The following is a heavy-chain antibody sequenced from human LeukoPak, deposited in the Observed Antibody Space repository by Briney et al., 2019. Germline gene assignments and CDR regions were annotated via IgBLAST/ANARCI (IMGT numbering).Heavy chain of an antibody. D-gene: IGHD6-19*01. CDR3: ARDPTIAVAGSP. J-gene: IGHJ5*02. CDR1: GFTVSSNY. CDR2: IYSSGNT. Sequence: ETGGSLRLSCAASGFTVSSNYMSWVRQAPGKVLEWVSVIYSSGNTYYADSVKGRFTISRDNSKNTLYLQMNSLRAEDTAVYCCARDPTIAVAGSPWGQGTLVTVSS. V-gene: IGHV3-53*01.